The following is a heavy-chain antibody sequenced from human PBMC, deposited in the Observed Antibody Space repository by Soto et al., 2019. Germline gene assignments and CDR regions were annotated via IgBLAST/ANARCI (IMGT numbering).Heavy chain of an antibody. V-gene: IGHV3-66*01. Sequence: EVQLVESGGGLVQPGGSLRLSCAASGFTVSNNYINWVRQAPGKGLEWVSVIYSGGSTYYADSVKGRFTISRDNPKNTLYPQMNSLRAEDTAGYDCARGGPPTSNWCDPWGQGTLVTVSS. CDR1: GFTVSNNY. D-gene: IGHD1-26*01. J-gene: IGHJ5*02. CDR3: ARGGPPTSNWCDP. CDR2: IYSGGST.